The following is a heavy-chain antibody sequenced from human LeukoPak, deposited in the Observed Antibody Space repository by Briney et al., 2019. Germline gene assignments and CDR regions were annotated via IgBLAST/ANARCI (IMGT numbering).Heavy chain of an antibody. CDR2: ISSSGRT. V-gene: IGHV4-61*01. CDR1: GGSVSSSSYY. D-gene: IGHD5-18*01. CDR3: ARDGLTGYSYGYHY. Sequence: PSETLSFTCTVSGGSVSSSSYYWSWIRQPPGKGLEWIGYISSSGRTIYHPSHKSRVTISVDTSKNQFSLKLSSVTAADPAVYYCARDGLTGYSYGYHYWGQGTLVTVSS. J-gene: IGHJ4*02.